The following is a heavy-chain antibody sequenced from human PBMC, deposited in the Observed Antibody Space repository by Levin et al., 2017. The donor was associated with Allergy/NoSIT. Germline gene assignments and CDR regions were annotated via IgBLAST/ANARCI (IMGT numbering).Heavy chain of an antibody. Sequence: VASVKVSCKASGGTFSRYAISWVRQAPGQGPEWMGGITPMFGTANYAQKFQGRVTITADESTSTAYLELSSLTSQHTAVYYCAREWGYDSSGYYFAYWGQGTLVTVSS. D-gene: IGHD3-22*01. CDR2: ITPMFGTA. V-gene: IGHV1-69*13. CDR3: AREWGYDSSGYYFAY. J-gene: IGHJ4*02. CDR1: GGTFSRYA.